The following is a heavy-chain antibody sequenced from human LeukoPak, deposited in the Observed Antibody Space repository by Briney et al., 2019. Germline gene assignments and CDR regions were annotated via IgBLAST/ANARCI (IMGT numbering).Heavy chain of an antibody. J-gene: IGHJ4*02. V-gene: IGHV4-38-2*01. Sequence: SETLSLTCAVSGYSISSGYYWGRIRQPPGKGLEWIGSIYHSGSTYYNPSLKSRVTISVDTSKNQFSLKLSSVTAADTAVYYCASLGQGDYWGQGTLVTVFS. CDR1: GYSISSGYY. CDR2: IYHSGST. D-gene: IGHD7-27*01. CDR3: ASLGQGDY.